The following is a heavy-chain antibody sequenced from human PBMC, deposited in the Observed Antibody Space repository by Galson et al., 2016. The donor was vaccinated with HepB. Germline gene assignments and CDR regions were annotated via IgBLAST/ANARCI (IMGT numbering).Heavy chain of an antibody. J-gene: IGHJ6*02. V-gene: IGHV3-23*01. CDR2: ISGSGGGA. CDR1: GFIFRSYG. D-gene: IGHD3-10*01. Sequence: SLRLSCAASGFIFRSYGMNWVRQAPGKGLEWVSGISGSGGGAYYGDSVKGRFTISRDNSKNTLHLQINSLRAEDTAVYYCAKEGRLGDGLDVWGQGTTVTVSS. CDR3: AKEGRLGDGLDV.